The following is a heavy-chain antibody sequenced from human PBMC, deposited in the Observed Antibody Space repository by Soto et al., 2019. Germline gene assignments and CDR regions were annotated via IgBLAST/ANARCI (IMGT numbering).Heavy chain of an antibody. CDR2: ISYDGSNK. D-gene: IGHD6-19*01. J-gene: IGHJ6*02. CDR1: GFTFSSYG. CDR3: AKDSSSGWYWWLSV. V-gene: IGHV3-30*18. Sequence: QVQLVESGGGVVQPGRSLRLSCAASGFTFSSYGMHWVRQAPGKGLEWVAVISYDGSNKYYADSVKGRFTISRDNSKNTLYLQMNSLRAEDTAVYYCAKDSSSGWYWWLSVWCQVTTVAVSS.